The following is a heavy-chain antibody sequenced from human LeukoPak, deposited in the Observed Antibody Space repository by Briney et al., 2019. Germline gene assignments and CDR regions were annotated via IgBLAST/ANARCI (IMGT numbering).Heavy chain of an antibody. J-gene: IGHJ4*02. D-gene: IGHD6-6*01. V-gene: IGHV3-64*01. CDR3: ARGGTYSSSSLGDY. CDR1: GFTFSNYA. Sequence: GGSLRLSCAASGFTFSNYAMHWVRQAPGKGLEFVSTISSNGGSKHYASPVKDRFIISRDNSENTLYLQMGSLRAEDMAVYYCARGGTYSSSSLGDYWGQGTLVTVSS. CDR2: ISSNGGSK.